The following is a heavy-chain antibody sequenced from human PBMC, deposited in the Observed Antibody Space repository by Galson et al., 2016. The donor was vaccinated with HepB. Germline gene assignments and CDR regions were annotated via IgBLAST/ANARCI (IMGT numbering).Heavy chain of an antibody. CDR3: ARGQYYDSSNLDF. D-gene: IGHD3-22*01. J-gene: IGHJ4*02. CDR1: GGSISTYY. Sequence: SETLSLTCTVSGGSISTYYWSWIRQPPGKGLEWIGNVYYSGSTNYNPSLKSRVTILVDTSKKQFSLKLKSATAADTAVYFCARGQYYDSSNLDFWGQGTLVTVSS. CDR2: VYYSGST. V-gene: IGHV4-59*01.